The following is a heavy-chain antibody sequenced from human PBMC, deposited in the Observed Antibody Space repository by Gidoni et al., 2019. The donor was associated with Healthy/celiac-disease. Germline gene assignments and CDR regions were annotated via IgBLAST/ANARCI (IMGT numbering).Heavy chain of an antibody. CDR2: IYYSGST. D-gene: IGHD3-10*01. V-gene: IGHV4-39*01. CDR3: ARQGGGGAGSYPLDY. CDR1: GGSISSSSYC. Sequence: QLQLQESGPGLVKPSETLSLTCTVSGGSISSSSYCWGRIRQPPGKGLEWVGSIYYSGSTYSNPPLKSRATISVDTSNNQFSLKLGSVAAADTAVYYCARQGGGGAGSYPLDYWGQGTLVTVSS. J-gene: IGHJ4*02.